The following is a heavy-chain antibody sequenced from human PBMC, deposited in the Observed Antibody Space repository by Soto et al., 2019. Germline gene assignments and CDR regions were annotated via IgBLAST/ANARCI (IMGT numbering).Heavy chain of an antibody. D-gene: IGHD3-22*01. Sequence: PSETLSLTRTVSGGSISSGGYYWSWIRQHPGKGLEWIGYIYYSGSTYYNPSLKSRVTISVDTSKNQFSLKLSSVTAADTAVYYCARGLITLPPGLPLGYWGQGTLVTVSS. CDR2: IYYSGST. CDR1: GGSISSGGYY. V-gene: IGHV4-31*03. J-gene: IGHJ4*02. CDR3: ARGLITLPPGLPLGY.